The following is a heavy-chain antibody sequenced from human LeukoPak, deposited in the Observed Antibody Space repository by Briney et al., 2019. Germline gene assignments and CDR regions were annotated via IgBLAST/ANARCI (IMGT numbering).Heavy chain of an antibody. CDR2: ISYDGSNK. D-gene: IGHD2-2*01. CDR3: ARDSKLEYCSSTSCPPGDY. Sequence: GRSLRLSCAASGFTFSSYAMHWVRQAPGKGLEWVAVISYDGSNKYYADSVKGRFTISRDNSKNTLYLQMNSLRAEDTAVYYCARDSKLEYCSSTSCPPGDYWGQGTLVTVSS. J-gene: IGHJ4*02. CDR1: GFTFSSYA. V-gene: IGHV3-30*01.